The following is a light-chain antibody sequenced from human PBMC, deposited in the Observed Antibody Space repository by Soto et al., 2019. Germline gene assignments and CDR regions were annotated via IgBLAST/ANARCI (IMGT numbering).Light chain of an antibody. Sequence: SQSACTLSLSTGDGATLSCRASQSVRSNYLAWYQQKPGQAPRLLIYGASRRATGIPDRFSGGGSGTDFTLTISRLEPEDVAVYYCQQYGTSPPMTFGQATDWR. CDR3: QQYGTSPPMT. CDR2: GAS. V-gene: IGKV3-20*01. J-gene: IGKJ5*01. CDR1: QSVRSNY.